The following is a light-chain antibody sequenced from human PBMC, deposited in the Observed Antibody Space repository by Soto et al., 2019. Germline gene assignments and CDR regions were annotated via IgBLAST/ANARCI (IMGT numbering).Light chain of an antibody. Sequence: EIVMTQSPVTLSVSPGGRATLSCRASQSVGSNLAWYQHRPGQPPSLLIFGASTRATGVPARFSGSGSGTEFSLSIDSLQSEDSGIYYYQHYGNWPPRTFGQGTKLEI. CDR3: QHYGNWPPRT. V-gene: IGKV3-15*01. CDR1: QSVGSN. J-gene: IGKJ2*01. CDR2: GAS.